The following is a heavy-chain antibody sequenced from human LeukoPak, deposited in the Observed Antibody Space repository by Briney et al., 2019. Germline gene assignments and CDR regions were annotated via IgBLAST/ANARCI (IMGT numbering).Heavy chain of an antibody. V-gene: IGHV3-64*01. CDR3: ARLVGGSLYFDY. D-gene: IGHD1-26*01. CDR2: ISSDGGST. CDR1: GFTFSSYA. Sequence: PGWSLRLSCAASGFTFSSYAMHWVRQAPGKGLEYVSAISSDGGSTYYANSVKGRFTISRDNSKNTLYLQMGSLRAEDMAVYYCARLVGGSLYFDYWGQGTLVTVSS. J-gene: IGHJ4*02.